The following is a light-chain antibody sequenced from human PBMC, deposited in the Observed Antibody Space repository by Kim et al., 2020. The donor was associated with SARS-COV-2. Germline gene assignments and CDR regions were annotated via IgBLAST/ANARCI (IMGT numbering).Light chain of an antibody. CDR2: GKN. J-gene: IGLJ2*01. CDR1: SLRSYY. V-gene: IGLV3-19*01. Sequence: SSELTQDPAVSVALGQTVRITCQGDSLRSYYTTWCQQKPGQAPIVVVYGKNNRPSGIPDRFSGSSSGNTASLTITGTQAGDEADYYCNSRDNNDNVLFGGGTRLTVL. CDR3: NSRDNNDNVL.